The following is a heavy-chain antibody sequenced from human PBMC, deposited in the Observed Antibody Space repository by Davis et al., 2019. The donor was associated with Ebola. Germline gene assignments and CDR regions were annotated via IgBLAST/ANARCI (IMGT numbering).Heavy chain of an antibody. D-gene: IGHD3-9*01. CDR2: IYAGDSDA. CDR1: GYSFTSYW. J-gene: IGHJ4*02. Sequence: GESLKISCKGSGYSFTSYWIAWVRQMPGKGLEWMGIIYAGDSDARYSPSFQGQVTISADKSISTAYLQWSSLKASNTAMYYCARLDYDVLTAYYVFDYWGQGTLVTVSS. V-gene: IGHV5-51*01. CDR3: ARLDYDVLTAYYVFDY.